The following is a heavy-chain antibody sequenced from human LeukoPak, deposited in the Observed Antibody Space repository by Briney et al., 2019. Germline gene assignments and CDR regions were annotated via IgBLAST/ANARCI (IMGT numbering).Heavy chain of an antibody. CDR1: GFTFSSYG. D-gene: IGHD5-18*01. CDR2: ISYDGSNK. J-gene: IGHJ4*02. V-gene: IGHV3-30*18. Sequence: GGSLRLSCAASGFTFSSYGMHWVRQAPGKGLEWVAVISYDGSNKYYADSVKGRFTISRDNSKNTLYLQMNSLRAEDTAVYYCAKDGDTAMAGLYWGQGTLVTVSS. CDR3: AKDGDTAMAGLY.